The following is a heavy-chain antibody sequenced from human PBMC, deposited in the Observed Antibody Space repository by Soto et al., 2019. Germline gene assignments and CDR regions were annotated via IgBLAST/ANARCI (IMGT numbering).Heavy chain of an antibody. CDR2: ISGSGGST. CDR3: AKSPVVISGYDLYYFDY. CDR1: GFTFSSYA. J-gene: IGHJ4*02. D-gene: IGHD5-12*01. V-gene: IGHV3-23*01. Sequence: VQLLESGGGLVQPGGSLRLSCAASGFTFSSYAMSWVRQAPGKGLEWVSAISGSGGSTYYADSVKGRFTISRDNSKNTLYLQMNSLRAEDTAVYYCAKSPVVISGYDLYYFDYWGQGTLVTVSS.